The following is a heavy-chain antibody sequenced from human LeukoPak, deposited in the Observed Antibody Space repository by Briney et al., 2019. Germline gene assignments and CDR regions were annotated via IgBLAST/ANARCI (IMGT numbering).Heavy chain of an antibody. D-gene: IGHD6-6*01. CDR3: ARDFGSSSPYYFDY. CDR1: GYTFTGYY. J-gene: IGHJ4*02. V-gene: IGHV1-2*02. Sequence: GASVKVSCKASGYTFTGYYMHWVRQAPGQGLEWMGWINPNSGGTNYAQKFQGRVTMSRDTSISTAYMELSRLRSDDTAVYYCARDFGSSSPYYFDYWGQGTLVTVSS. CDR2: INPNSGGT.